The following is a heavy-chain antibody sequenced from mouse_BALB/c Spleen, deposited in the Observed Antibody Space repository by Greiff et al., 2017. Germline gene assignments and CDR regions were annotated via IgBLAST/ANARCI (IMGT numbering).Heavy chain of an antibody. CDR3: ARGGEDAMDY. J-gene: IGHJ4*01. V-gene: IGHV1-54*01. CDR2: INPGSGGT. Sequence: QVQLQQSGAELVRPGTSVKVSCKASGYAFTNYLIEWVKQRPGQGLEWIGVINPGSGGTNYNEKFKGKATLTADKSSSTAYMQLSSLTSDDSAVYFCARGGEDAMDYWGQGTSVTVSS. CDR1: GYAFTNYL.